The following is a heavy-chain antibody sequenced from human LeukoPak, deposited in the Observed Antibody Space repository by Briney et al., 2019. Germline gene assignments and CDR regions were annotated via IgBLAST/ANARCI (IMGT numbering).Heavy chain of an antibody. D-gene: IGHD3-9*01. Sequence: QSGGSLRLSCAASGFTFSSYAMSWVRRAPGKGLEWVSAISGSGGSTYYADSVKGRFTISRDNSKNTLYLQMNSLRAEDTAVYYCAKGRRRGYDILTGYYYYFDYWGQGTLVTVSS. J-gene: IGHJ4*02. CDR3: AKGRRRGYDILTGYYYYFDY. CDR1: GFTFSSYA. CDR2: ISGSGGST. V-gene: IGHV3-23*01.